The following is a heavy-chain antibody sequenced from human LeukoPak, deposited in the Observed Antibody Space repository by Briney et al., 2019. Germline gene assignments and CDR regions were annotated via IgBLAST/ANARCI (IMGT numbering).Heavy chain of an antibody. D-gene: IGHD3-10*01. CDR2: ISAYNGNT. V-gene: IGHV1-18*01. CDR3: ARSYGSGSYYMDPMDPYYFDY. CDR1: GYTFTSYG. J-gene: IGHJ4*02. Sequence: GASVKVSCKASGYTFTSYGISWVRQAPGQGLEWMGWISAYNGNTNYAQKLQGRVTMTTDTPTSTAYMELRSLRSDDTAVYYCARSYGSGSYYMDPMDPYYFDYWGQGTLATVSS.